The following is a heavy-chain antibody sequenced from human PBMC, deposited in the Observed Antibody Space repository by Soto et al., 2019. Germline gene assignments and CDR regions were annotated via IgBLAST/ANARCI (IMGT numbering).Heavy chain of an antibody. Sequence: RASVKVSCKASGYTFTSYDINWVRQATGQGLEWMGWMNPNSGNTGYAQKFQGRVTMTRNTSISTAYMELSSLRSEDTAVYYCARFSYYDFWSGYYTDYYYYGMDVWGQGTTVTVSS. CDR3: ARFSYYDFWSGYYTDYYYYGMDV. D-gene: IGHD3-3*01. J-gene: IGHJ6*02. CDR1: GYTFTSYD. CDR2: MNPNSGNT. V-gene: IGHV1-8*01.